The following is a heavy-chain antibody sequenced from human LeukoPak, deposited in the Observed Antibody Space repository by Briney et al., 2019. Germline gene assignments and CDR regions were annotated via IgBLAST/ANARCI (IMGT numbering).Heavy chain of an antibody. V-gene: IGHV4-59*08. J-gene: IGHJ4*02. CDR3: ARYYCSPTTCYYFDY. Sequence: PSETLTLTCTVCGGSTIGYSWSWIRQPPGKGLEWIGYIHSGSTNSNPSLQSRVTISADTSKNQFSLKLSSVTAADTAVYYCARYYCSPTTCYYFDYWGQGTLVTVSS. CDR2: IHSGST. D-gene: IGHD2-2*01. CDR1: GGSTIGYS.